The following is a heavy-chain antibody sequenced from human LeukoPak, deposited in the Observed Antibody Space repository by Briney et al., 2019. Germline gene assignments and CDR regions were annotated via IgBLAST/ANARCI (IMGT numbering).Heavy chain of an antibody. D-gene: IGHD6-13*01. Sequence: ASVKVSCKASGYTFTGYYMHWVRQAPGQGLEWMGWINPNSGGTNYAQKFQGRVTMTRDTSISTAYMELSRLRSDDTAVYYCARVTGYVMEDYFDYWGQGTLVTVSS. CDR3: ARVTGYVMEDYFDY. V-gene: IGHV1-2*02. CDR1: GYTFTGYY. CDR2: INPNSGGT. J-gene: IGHJ4*02.